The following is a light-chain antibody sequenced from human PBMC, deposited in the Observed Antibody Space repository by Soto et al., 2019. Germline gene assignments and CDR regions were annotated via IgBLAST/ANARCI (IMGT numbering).Light chain of an antibody. CDR3: RSYTSSSTLYV. V-gene: IGLV2-14*01. Sequence: QSALTQPASVSGSPGQSITISCTGTSSDVGGYNYVSWYQQHPGKAPKVMIHDVSNRPSGVSNRFSGSKSGNTASLTISGLQAEDEADYYCRSYTSSSTLYVFGTGTKVTVL. CDR1: SSDVGGYNY. CDR2: DVS. J-gene: IGLJ1*01.